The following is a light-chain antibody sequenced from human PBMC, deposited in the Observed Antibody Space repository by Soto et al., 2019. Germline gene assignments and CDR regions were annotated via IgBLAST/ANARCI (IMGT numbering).Light chain of an antibody. CDR1: QSLGSD. CDR3: QQYYNWPLT. Sequence: EIVMTQSPGTLSLSPGDTATLSCRASQSLGSDLAWSQQKPGQAPRLLIFGASARTTGIPARISGSGSGTEFTLTISRLRSADFAVYLCQQYYNWPLTFGQGTKVDI. J-gene: IGKJ1*01. CDR2: GAS. V-gene: IGKV3-15*01.